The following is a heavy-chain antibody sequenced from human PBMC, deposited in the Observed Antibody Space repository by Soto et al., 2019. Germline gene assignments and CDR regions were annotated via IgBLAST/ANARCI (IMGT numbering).Heavy chain of an antibody. Sequence: GGSLRLSCAASGFTFSSYGMHWVRQAPGKGLEWVAVIWYDGSNKYYADSVKGRFTISRDNSKNTLYLQMNSLRAEDTAVYYCARDMTYCSGGSCPTGAFDIWGQGTMVTVSS. V-gene: IGHV3-33*01. J-gene: IGHJ3*02. CDR1: GFTFSSYG. CDR2: IWYDGSNK. CDR3: ARDMTYCSGGSCPTGAFDI. D-gene: IGHD2-15*01.